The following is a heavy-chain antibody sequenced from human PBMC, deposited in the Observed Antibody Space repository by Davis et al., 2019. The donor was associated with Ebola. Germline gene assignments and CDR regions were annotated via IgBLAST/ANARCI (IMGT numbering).Heavy chain of an antibody. J-gene: IGHJ6*04. CDR3: ARGEAYCGGDCYPQGMDV. V-gene: IGHV3-21*01. Sequence: GESLKISCAASGFTFSSYSMNWVRQAPGKGLEWVSSISGSSSYIYYADSVKGRFTISRDNAKNSLYLQMNSLRAEDTAVYYCARGEAYCGGDCYPQGMDVWGKGTTVTVSS. CDR1: GFTFSSYS. D-gene: IGHD2-21*02. CDR2: ISGSSSYI.